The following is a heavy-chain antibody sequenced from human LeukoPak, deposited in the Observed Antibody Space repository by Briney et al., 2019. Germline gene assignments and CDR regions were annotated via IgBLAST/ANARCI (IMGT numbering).Heavy chain of an antibody. CDR1: GDSVSSNSAA. Sequence: SQTLSLTCAIPGDSVSSNSAAWNWIRQSPSRGLEWLGRTYYRSKWYNDYAVSVRSRIIINPDTSKNQFSLQLNSVTPEDTAVYYCARGEGQPEDYYYYMDVWGKGTTVTVSS. CDR2: TYYRSKWYN. CDR3: ARGEGQPEDYYYYMDV. J-gene: IGHJ6*03. D-gene: IGHD6-13*01. V-gene: IGHV6-1*01.